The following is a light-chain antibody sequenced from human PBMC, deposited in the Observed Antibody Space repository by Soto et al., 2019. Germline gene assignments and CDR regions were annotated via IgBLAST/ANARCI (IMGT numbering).Light chain of an antibody. CDR2: WGS. CDR3: MQGQQIPVT. CDR1: QSLLHSSGNNY. V-gene: IGKV2-28*01. J-gene: IGKJ5*01. Sequence: DIVMTQSPLSLPVTPGEPASISCRSSQSLLHSSGNNYLDWYVQKPGQSPQLLIYWGSNRASGVPDRFSGSGSGTDFTLKINRVEAEDFGVYYCMQGQQIPVTFGPGTRLEIK.